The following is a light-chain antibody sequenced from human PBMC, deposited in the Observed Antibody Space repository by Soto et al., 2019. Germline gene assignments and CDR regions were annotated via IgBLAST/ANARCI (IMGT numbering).Light chain of an antibody. Sequence: QSVLTQPPSASGTPGQRVTISCSGSSSNIGSNYVYWYQQLPGTAPKLLIYRNNQRPSGVPDRFSGSKSGTSASLAISGLRSGDEADYYCAAWDDSLSGRGVFGTGTKVTVL. CDR2: RNN. V-gene: IGLV1-47*01. CDR3: AAWDDSLSGRGV. CDR1: SSNIGSNY. J-gene: IGLJ1*01.